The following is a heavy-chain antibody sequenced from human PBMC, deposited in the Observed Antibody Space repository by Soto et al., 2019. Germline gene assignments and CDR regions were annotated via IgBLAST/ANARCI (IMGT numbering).Heavy chain of an antibody. V-gene: IGHV4-4*07. CDR3: VRDGTKTLRDWFDP. D-gene: IGHD1-1*01. CDR1: GASISGFY. CDR2: IYATGTT. Sequence: PSETLSLTCTVSGASISGFYWSWIRKSAGKGLEWIGRIYATGTTDYNPSLKSRVMMSVDTSKKQFSLKLRSVTAADTAIYYCVRDGTKTLRDWFDPWGQGISVTVSS. J-gene: IGHJ5*02.